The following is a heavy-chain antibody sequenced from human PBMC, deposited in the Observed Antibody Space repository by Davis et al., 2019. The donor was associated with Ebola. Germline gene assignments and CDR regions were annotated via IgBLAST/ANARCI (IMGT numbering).Heavy chain of an antibody. CDR2: IYHSGST. V-gene: IGHV4-4*02. CDR1: GGSFSSSNW. D-gene: IGHD2-15*01. J-gene: IGHJ4*02. CDR3: ARFDCSGGSCYWGFDY. Sequence: MPSDTLSPPCAVLGGSFSSSNWWSWVRQPPGKGLEWIGEIYHSGSTNYNPSLKSRVTISVDKSKNQFSLKLSSVTAADTAVYYCARFDCSGGSCYWGFDYWGQGTLVTVSS.